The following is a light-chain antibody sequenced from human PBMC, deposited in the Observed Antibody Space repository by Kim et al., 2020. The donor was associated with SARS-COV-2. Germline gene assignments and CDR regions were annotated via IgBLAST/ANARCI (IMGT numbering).Light chain of an antibody. Sequence: GLEVTISCSGSSSNIGNNYVSWYQQRPGTAPKLLIYDNNNRPSGIPDRFSGSKSGTSATLGITGLQTGDEADYYCGTWDSSLSAGVFGGGTQLTVL. CDR1: SSNIGNNY. CDR2: DNN. J-gene: IGLJ3*02. CDR3: GTWDSSLSAGV. V-gene: IGLV1-51*01.